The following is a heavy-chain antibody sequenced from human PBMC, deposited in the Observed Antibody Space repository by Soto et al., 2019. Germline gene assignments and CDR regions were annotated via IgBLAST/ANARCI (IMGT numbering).Heavy chain of an antibody. D-gene: IGHD1-1*01. V-gene: IGHV6-1*01. J-gene: IGHJ5*02. CDR3: AKGDNLGPKPGSAFAP. Sequence: PSQTLSLTCAISGDSVSSNTASWNWIRQSPSRGLEWLGRTYFRSKWYNDYAVSVKSRIIINPDTSNNQFSLQLNSVTPEDTAVYFCAKGDNLGPKPGSAFAPWGQGIMVPVSS. CDR2: TYFRSKWYN. CDR1: GDSVSSNTAS.